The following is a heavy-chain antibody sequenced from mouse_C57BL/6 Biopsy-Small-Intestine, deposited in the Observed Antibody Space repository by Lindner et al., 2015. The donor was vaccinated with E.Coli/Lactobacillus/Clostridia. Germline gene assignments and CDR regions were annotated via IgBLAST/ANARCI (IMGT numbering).Heavy chain of an antibody. CDR2: INPHSGAT. J-gene: IGHJ4*01. CDR3: ARGEYTAPYAMDV. V-gene: IGHV14-4*02. CDR1: GYKFNDHY. D-gene: IGHD1-3*01. Sequence: SVKVSCKASGYKFNDHYIHWVRQAPGQGLEWMAWINPHSGATSFAQKFQGRVTMTRDTSINTASVELSSLMSGDTAVYFCARGEYTAPYAMDVWGQGTSVTVSS.